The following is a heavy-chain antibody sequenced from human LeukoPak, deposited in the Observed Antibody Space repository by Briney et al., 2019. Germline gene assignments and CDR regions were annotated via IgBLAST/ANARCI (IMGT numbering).Heavy chain of an antibody. CDR1: GYTFTSYD. V-gene: IGHV1-8*01. J-gene: IGHJ4*02. Sequence: ASVKVSCKASGYTFTSYDINWVRQATGQGLEWMGWMNPNSGNTGYAQKFQGRVTMTRNTSISTAYMELSSLRSEDTAVYYCAKDMGEEWLRGLSEDYWGQGTLVTVSS. CDR2: MNPNSGNT. D-gene: IGHD5-12*01. CDR3: AKDMGEEWLRGLSEDY.